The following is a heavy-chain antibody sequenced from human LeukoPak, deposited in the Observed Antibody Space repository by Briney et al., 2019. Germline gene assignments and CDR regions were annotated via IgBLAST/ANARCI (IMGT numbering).Heavy chain of an antibody. D-gene: IGHD3-10*01. Sequence: GSLRLSCAASGFPFSNAWMTWVRQAPGKGLEWVGRIKSKTDGGTIDYAAPVKGRFTISRDDSKTMLYLQMNSLKTEDTAVDYCTTDPRLWFGEDYDYWGQGTLVTVSS. CDR1: GFPFSNAW. CDR3: TTDPRLWFGEDYDY. CDR2: IKSKTDGGTI. J-gene: IGHJ4*02. V-gene: IGHV3-15*01.